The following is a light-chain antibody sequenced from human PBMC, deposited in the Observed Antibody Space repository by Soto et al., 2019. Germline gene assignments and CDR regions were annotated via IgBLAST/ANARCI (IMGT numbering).Light chain of an antibody. V-gene: IGLV1-47*01. Sequence: QSVLTQPPSASGTPGQRVTISCSGSNSNVGNNTVNWYQQFPGTSPRLLIYRHNRRPSGVPDRFSGSKSGTAASLAISGLRSEDEGNYYCAAWDDSLSGVVFGGGTKLTVL. CDR2: RHN. CDR3: AAWDDSLSGVV. J-gene: IGLJ2*01. CDR1: NSNVGNNT.